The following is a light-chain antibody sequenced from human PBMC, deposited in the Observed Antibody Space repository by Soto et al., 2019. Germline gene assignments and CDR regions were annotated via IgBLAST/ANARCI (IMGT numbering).Light chain of an antibody. CDR2: GAS. CDR1: QSVSSS. V-gene: IGKV3-15*01. J-gene: IGKJ1*01. CDR3: QQYNNWPWT. Sequence: EIVVTQSPPTLSVSPGERATLSCRASQSVSSSLAWYQQKPGQTPRLLIYGASTRATGIPATFSGSGSGTEFTLTISSLQSEDFAVYYCQQYNNWPWTLGQGTKVEIK.